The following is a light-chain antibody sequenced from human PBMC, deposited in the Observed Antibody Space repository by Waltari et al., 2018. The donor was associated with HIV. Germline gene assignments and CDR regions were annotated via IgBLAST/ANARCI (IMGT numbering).Light chain of an antibody. J-gene: IGLJ3*02. Sequence: QSALTQPPSASGSPAQSVTIPCTGTNSDLGAYNYVSWYQQHPGKAPKFMIYEFNRRPSGVPDRFSGSKSGNTASLTVSGLQAEDEADYYCSSYAGSNNWVFGGGTKLTVL. CDR3: SSYAGSNNWV. V-gene: IGLV2-8*01. CDR2: EFN. CDR1: NSDLGAYNY.